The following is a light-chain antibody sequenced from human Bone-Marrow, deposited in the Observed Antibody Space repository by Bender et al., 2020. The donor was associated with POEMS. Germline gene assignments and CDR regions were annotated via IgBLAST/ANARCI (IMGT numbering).Light chain of an antibody. Sequence: QSVLTQPASVSGSPGQSITISCIGSSSDIGGYNYVSWYQQYPGKAPKLMIYEVTSRPSGVSNRFSGSKSGNTASLTISGLQAEDEADYYCAAYTYTSTWVFGGGTKVTVL. V-gene: IGLV2-14*03. J-gene: IGLJ3*02. CDR1: SSDIGGYNY. CDR2: EVT. CDR3: AAYTYTSTWV.